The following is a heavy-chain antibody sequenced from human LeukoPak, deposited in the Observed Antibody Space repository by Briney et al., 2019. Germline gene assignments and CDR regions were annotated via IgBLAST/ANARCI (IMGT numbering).Heavy chain of an antibody. Sequence: ASVKVSCKASGYTFTGYYMHWVRQAPGQGLEWMGWINPNSGGTNYAQKFQGRVTMTRGTSISTAYMELSRLRSDDTAVYYCARDYYGSGSFYNGFSWFDPWGQGTLVTVPS. J-gene: IGHJ5*02. D-gene: IGHD3-10*01. CDR1: GYTFTGYY. V-gene: IGHV1-2*02. CDR2: INPNSGGT. CDR3: ARDYYGSGSFYNGFSWFDP.